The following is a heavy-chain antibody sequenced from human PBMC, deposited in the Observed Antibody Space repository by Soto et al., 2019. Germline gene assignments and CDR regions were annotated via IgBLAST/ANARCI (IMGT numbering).Heavy chain of an antibody. CDR1: GGAFSSNA. V-gene: IGHV1-69*13. D-gene: IGHD2-2*01. Sequence: GASVKVSCKAFGGAFSSNAISWMRQAPGQGLEWIGTISPIFGSAAYAQRFQGRVTITADVPTSTAYMELSSLRSEDTAVYYCARGRDCSSTSCPIYYYYGMDVWGQGTTVTVSS. CDR3: ARGRDCSSTSCPIYYYYGMDV. J-gene: IGHJ6*02. CDR2: ISPIFGSA.